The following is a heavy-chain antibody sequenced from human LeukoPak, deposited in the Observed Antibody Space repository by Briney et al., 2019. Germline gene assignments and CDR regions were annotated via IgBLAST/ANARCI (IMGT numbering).Heavy chain of an antibody. Sequence: SVKVSCKASGGTFSSYAISWVRQAPGQGLEWMGGIIPIFGTANYAQKFQGRVTITADESTSTAYMELSGLRSEDTAVYYCAKFGVHPHSAYWGQGTLVTVSS. V-gene: IGHV1-69*13. CDR2: IIPIFGTA. CDR3: AKFGVHPHSAY. CDR1: GGTFSSYA. J-gene: IGHJ4*02. D-gene: IGHD3-10*01.